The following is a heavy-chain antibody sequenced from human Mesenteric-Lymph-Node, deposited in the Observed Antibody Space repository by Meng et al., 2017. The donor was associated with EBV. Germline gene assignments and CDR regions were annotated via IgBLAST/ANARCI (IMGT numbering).Heavy chain of an antibody. Sequence: QQVSAPGWWTTGASRPSTRHVLSGAIRSYYWSWNRQPPGRGLEWLGYVFYSGGTNYNPSLKSRVTISVDKSKNKFNLKLNSVTAADTASYFCARGDGIDYIGTELTEDYFDLWGRGTLVTVSS. J-gene: IGHJ2*01. D-gene: IGHD1-14*01. CDR1: SGAIRSYY. CDR2: VFYSGGT. V-gene: IGHV4-59*01. CDR3: ARGDGIDYIGTELTEDYFDL.